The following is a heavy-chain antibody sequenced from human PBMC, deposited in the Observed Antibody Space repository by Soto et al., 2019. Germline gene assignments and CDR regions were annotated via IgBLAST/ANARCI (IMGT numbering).Heavy chain of an antibody. CDR3: AILRTAMVTGTDY. CDR1: GFTFSSYA. V-gene: IGHV3-23*01. CDR2: ISGSGGST. Sequence: HPGGSLRLSCAASGFTFSSYAMSWVRQAPGKGLEWVSAISGSGGSTYYADSVKGRFTISRDNSKNTLYLQMNSLRAEDTAVYYCAILRTAMVTGTDYWGQGTLVTVSS. J-gene: IGHJ4*02. D-gene: IGHD5-18*01.